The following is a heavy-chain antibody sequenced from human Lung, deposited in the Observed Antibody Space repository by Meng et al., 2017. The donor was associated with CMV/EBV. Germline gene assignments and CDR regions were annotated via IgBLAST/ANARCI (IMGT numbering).Heavy chain of an antibody. Sequence: QLRLQESGPGLVKPSETLSLTCTVSGGSISSSSYYWAWIRQPPGEGLEWIGSVVYSGTTYYTSSLKSRVSISVDTSKNQFSLKLSSVTAADTAVYYCARHHHSPTFDYWGQGILVTVSS. J-gene: IGHJ4*02. CDR3: ARHHHSPTFDY. CDR2: VVYSGTT. D-gene: IGHD1-14*01. V-gene: IGHV4-39*01. CDR1: GGSISSSSYY.